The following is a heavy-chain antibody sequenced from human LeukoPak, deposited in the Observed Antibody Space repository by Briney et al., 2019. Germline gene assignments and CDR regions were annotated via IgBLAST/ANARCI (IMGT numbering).Heavy chain of an antibody. CDR1: GFTLTTYW. J-gene: IGHJ4*02. CDR3: ARVYRSSSGYCFDY. CDR2: IKQDGTEK. V-gene: IGHV3-7*01. D-gene: IGHD6-6*01. Sequence: PGRSLRLSCAASGFTLTTYWMSWVRQAPGKGLEWVANIKQDGTEKYYVHSVKGRFTMSRDNAENSLYLQMNSLRAEDTAVYYCARVYRSSSGYCFDYWGQGTLVTVSS.